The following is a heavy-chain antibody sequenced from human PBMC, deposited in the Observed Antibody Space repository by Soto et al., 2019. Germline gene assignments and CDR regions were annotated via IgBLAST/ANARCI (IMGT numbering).Heavy chain of an antibody. D-gene: IGHD3-22*01. CDR1: GFTFSSYA. V-gene: IGHV3-23*01. CDR2: ISGSGGST. Sequence: PGGSLRLSCAASGFTFSSYAMSWVRQAPGKGLEWVPAISGSGGSTYYADSVKGRFTISRDNSKNTLYLQMNSLRAEDTAVYYCAKDPLRITMIVVVTNYFDYWGQGTLVTVSS. CDR3: AKDPLRITMIVVVTNYFDY. J-gene: IGHJ4*02.